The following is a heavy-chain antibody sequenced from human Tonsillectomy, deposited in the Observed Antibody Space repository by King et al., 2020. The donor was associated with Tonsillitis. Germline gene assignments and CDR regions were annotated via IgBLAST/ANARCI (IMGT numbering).Heavy chain of an antibody. V-gene: IGHV3-30*04. D-gene: IGHD6-6*01. CDR2: ISYDGSNK. Sequence: VQLVESGGGVVQPGRSLRLSCVASGFTFSSYAMHWVRQAPGKGLEWVAVISYDGSNKYYADSVKGRFTISRDNSKNTLYLQMNSLRAEDTAVYYCAKIHLEYSSSSDYDAFDIWGQGTMVTVSS. CDR3: AKIHLEYSSSSDYDAFDI. J-gene: IGHJ3*02. CDR1: GFTFSSYA.